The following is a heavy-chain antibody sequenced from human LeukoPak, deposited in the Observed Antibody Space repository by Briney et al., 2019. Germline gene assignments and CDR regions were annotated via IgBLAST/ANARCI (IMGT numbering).Heavy chain of an antibody. CDR2: ITNSGSGK. Sequence: GGSLRLFCAASGFTFSDYYINWIRQAPGKGLEWVSYITNSGSGKYYADSVKGRFTISRDNAKNSLYLQMNSLSAEDTAVYYCARDARNYVFDYWGQGTLVTVSS. D-gene: IGHD3-16*01. CDR1: GFTFSDYY. CDR3: ARDARNYVFDY. V-gene: IGHV3-11*01. J-gene: IGHJ4*02.